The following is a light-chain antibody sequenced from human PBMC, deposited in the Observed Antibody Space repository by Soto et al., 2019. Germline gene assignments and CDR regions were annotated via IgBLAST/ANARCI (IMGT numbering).Light chain of an antibody. CDR1: QSISSN. Sequence: EIAMTQSPATLSVSPGARATLSCRASQSISSNLAWYQQKPGQAPMLLIYGASTRAPGIPARFSGSGCGTEFTLTISSRQTEDLGVDYCEQYNNCPPLAFGGGTKVEIK. CDR2: GAS. CDR3: EQYNNCPPLA. V-gene: IGKV3-15*01. J-gene: IGKJ4*01.